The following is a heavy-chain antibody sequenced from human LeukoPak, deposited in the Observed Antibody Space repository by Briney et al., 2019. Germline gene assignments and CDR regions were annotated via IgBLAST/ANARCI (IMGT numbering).Heavy chain of an antibody. Sequence: PGGSLRLSCAASGFTFSSYSMNWVRQAPGKGLEWVSYISSSSSTIYYADSVKGRFTISRDNAKNSLYLQMNSLRAEDTAVYYCARAPYDSSGYPRFDYWGQGTLVTVSS. CDR2: ISSSSSTI. D-gene: IGHD3-22*01. CDR3: ARAPYDSSGYPRFDY. CDR1: GFTFSSYS. J-gene: IGHJ4*02. V-gene: IGHV3-48*01.